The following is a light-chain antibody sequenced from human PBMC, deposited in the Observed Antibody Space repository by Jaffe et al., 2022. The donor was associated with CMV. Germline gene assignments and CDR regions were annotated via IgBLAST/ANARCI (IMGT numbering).Light chain of an antibody. CDR1: QTISNY. Sequence: DIQMTQSPSSLSASVGDRVTITCRASQTISNYLNWYQQQPGKAPKLLIFAAYSLQSGVPSRFSGGGSGTDFTLTISSLQPGDFATYYCQQSYSTPATFGQGTKVEIK. V-gene: IGKV1-39*01. J-gene: IGKJ1*01. CDR3: QQSYSTPAT. CDR2: AAY.